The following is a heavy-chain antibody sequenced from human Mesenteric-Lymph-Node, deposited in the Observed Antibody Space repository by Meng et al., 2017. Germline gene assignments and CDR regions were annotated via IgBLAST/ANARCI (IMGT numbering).Heavy chain of an antibody. V-gene: IGHV1-69*06. D-gene: IGHD6-19*01. Sequence: SVKVSCKASGGTFSSYAISWVRQAPGQGLEWMGGIIPIFGTANYAQKFQGRVTITADKSTSTAYMELSSLRSEDTAVYYCARGRGSGWYEHLSQSEYFQHWGQGTLVTVSS. CDR1: GGTFSSYA. J-gene: IGHJ1*01. CDR3: ARGRGSGWYEHLSQSEYFQH. CDR2: IIPIFGTA.